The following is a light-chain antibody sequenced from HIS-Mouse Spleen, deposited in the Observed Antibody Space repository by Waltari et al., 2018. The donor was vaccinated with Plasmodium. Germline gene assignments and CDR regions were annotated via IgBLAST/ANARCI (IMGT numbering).Light chain of an antibody. CDR1: SGINFGTYR. CDR3: AIWYSSTWV. V-gene: IGLV5-39*01. CDR2: YKSDSDK. J-gene: IGLJ3*02. Sequence: QPVLTQPTSLSASPGASARFTCTLRSGINFGTYRIYWYQQKPGILPRYLLRYKSDSDKQQGSGVPSRFSGSKDASTNAGLLLISGLQSEDEADYYCAIWYSSTWVFGGGTKLTVL.